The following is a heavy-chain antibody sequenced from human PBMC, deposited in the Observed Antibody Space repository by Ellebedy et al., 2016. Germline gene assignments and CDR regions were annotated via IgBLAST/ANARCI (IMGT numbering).Heavy chain of an antibody. J-gene: IGHJ4*02. D-gene: IGHD6-19*01. CDR3: ARDDTSDWYSDY. CDR1: GFTFTSYS. V-gene: IGHV3-7*03. Sequence: GGSLRLSCTASGFTFTSYSMSWVRQAPGKGLEWVANVKQDGSEKYYVASVMGRFSISRDNAQNSLYLQMNSLRVEDTAVYYCARDDTSDWYSDYWGQGTLVTVSS. CDR2: VKQDGSEK.